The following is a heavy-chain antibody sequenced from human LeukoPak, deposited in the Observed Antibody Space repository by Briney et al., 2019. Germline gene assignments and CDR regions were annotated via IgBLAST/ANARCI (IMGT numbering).Heavy chain of an antibody. D-gene: IGHD3-22*01. CDR1: GFTFSSYA. CDR3: AKVLHDSSGYYLDYFDY. Sequence: PGGSLRLSCAASGFTFSSYAMSWVRQAPGKGLEWVSAISGSGGSTYYADSVKGRFTISRDNSKNTLYLQMNSLRAEDTAVYYCAKVLHDSSGYYLDYFDYWGQGTLVTVSS. J-gene: IGHJ4*02. CDR2: ISGSGGST. V-gene: IGHV3-23*01.